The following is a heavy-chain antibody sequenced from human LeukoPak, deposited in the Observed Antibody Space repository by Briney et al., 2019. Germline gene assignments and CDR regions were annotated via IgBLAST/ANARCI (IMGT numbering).Heavy chain of an antibody. V-gene: IGHV3-23*01. CDR2: ISSNGGGT. Sequence: GGSLRLSCAASGSTVSSNHMTWVRQAPGKGLEWVSAISSNGGGTFYADSVKGQFTISRDNSQNTLYLQMNSLRAEDTAIYYCAKHYGSGTYYNYLDYWGQGTLVTVSS. J-gene: IGHJ4*02. CDR1: GSTVSSNH. CDR3: AKHYGSGTYYNYLDY. D-gene: IGHD3-10*01.